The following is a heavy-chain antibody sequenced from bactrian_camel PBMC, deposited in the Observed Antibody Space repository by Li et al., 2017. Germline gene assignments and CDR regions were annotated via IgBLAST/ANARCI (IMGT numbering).Heavy chain of an antibody. Sequence: HVQLVESGGGSVQAGGSLRLACTASDNVSKYYMAWFRQAPGKEREGVAAIDKAGSPTYTYSVMGRFTISKDNVNNTLYLQINSLKPEDTAMYYCAADEYNLGLARSYTYWGQGTQVTVS. V-gene: IGHV3S53*01. CDR2: IDKAGSP. J-gene: IGHJ4*01. D-gene: IGHD5*01. CDR1: DNVSKYY. CDR3: AADEYNLGLARSYTY.